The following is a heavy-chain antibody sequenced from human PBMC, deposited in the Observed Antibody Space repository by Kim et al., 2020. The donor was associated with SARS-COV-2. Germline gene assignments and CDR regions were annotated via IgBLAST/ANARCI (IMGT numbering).Heavy chain of an antibody. V-gene: IGHV3-23*01. Sequence: GGSLRLSCAASGFTFSSYAMSWVRQAPGKGLEWVSAISGSGGSTYYADSVKGRFTISRDNSKNTLYLQMNSLRAEDTAVYYCAKGPIQLTVGLMYYFDYWGQGTLVTVSS. D-gene: IGHD4-17*01. CDR1: GFTFSSYA. J-gene: IGHJ4*02. CDR3: AKGPIQLTVGLMYYFDY. CDR2: ISGSGGST.